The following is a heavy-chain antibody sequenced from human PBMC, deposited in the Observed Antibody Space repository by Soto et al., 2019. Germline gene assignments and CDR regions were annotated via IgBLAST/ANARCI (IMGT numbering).Heavy chain of an antibody. Sequence: PGGSLRLSCAASGFTFSSYAMHWVRQAPGKGLEWVAAISIDGSEKYYVDSVKGRCTISRDNSKSTLYVQMNSLRAEDTAVYYCAKVGGYDGYETIYAWGQGTLVTVSS. D-gene: IGHD5-12*01. CDR3: AKVGGYDGYETIYA. J-gene: IGHJ5*02. CDR1: GFTFSSYA. V-gene: IGHV3-30*18. CDR2: ISIDGSEK.